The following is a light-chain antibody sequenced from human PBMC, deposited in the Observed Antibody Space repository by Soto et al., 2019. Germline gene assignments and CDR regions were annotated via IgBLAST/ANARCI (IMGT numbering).Light chain of an antibody. CDR3: QQSNTYPLT. Sequence: DIQMTQSPSTLSASVGDRVTITCRASQSISTWLAWYQQKPGKAPKLLIYKASSLEGGVQSRFSSSGSGTEFNSTISSLQPDDFATYYCQQSNTYPLTFGGGTTVEIK. CDR1: QSISTW. CDR2: KAS. J-gene: IGKJ4*01. V-gene: IGKV1-5*03.